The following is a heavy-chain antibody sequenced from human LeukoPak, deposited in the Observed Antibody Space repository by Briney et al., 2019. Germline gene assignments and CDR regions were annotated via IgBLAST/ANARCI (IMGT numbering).Heavy chain of an antibody. J-gene: IGHJ3*02. D-gene: IGHD3-22*01. CDR2: ISSSSSYI. CDR1: GFTFSSYS. Sequence: GGSLRLSCAASGFTFSSYSMNWVRQTPGKGLEWVSSISSSSSYIYYADSVKGRFTISRDNAKNSLYLQMNSLRAEDTAVYYCACLTTADAFDIWGQGTMVTVSS. V-gene: IGHV3-21*01. CDR3: ACLTTADAFDI.